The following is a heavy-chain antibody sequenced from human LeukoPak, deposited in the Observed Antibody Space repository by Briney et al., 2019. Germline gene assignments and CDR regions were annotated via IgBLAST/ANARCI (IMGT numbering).Heavy chain of an antibody. CDR1: GYTFTSYY. Sequence: ASVKVSCKAPGYTFTSYYMHWVRQAPGQGLEWMGIINPSGGSTSYAQKFQGRVTMTRDTSTSTVYMELSSLRYEDTAVYYCARDLGVTTPFDYWGQGTLVTVSS. J-gene: IGHJ4*02. CDR3: ARDLGVTTPFDY. D-gene: IGHD4-17*01. V-gene: IGHV1-46*01. CDR2: INPSGGST.